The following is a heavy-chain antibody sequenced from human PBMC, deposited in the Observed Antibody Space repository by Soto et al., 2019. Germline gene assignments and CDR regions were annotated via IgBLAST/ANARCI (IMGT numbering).Heavy chain of an antibody. V-gene: IGHV4-61*08. D-gene: IGHD2-2*01. Sequence: PSETLSLTCSVSGGSITSGGYYWNWIRQPPGKGLEWIGYIYYSGSTNYNPSLKSRVTISINTSKNQFSLRLSSVTAADTAVYYCARVPGPWGQGTLVTVSS. CDR2: IYYSGST. CDR3: ARVPGP. CDR1: GGSITSGGYY. J-gene: IGHJ5*02.